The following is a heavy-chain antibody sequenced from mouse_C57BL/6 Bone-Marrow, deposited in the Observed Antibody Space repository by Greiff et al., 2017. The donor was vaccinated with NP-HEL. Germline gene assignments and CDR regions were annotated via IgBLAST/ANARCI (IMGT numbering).Heavy chain of an antibody. CDR1: GFTFSDAW. Sequence: EVMLVESGGGLVQPGGSMKLSCAASGFTFSDAWMDWVRQSPEKGLEWVAEIRNKANNHATYYAESVKGRFTISRDDSKSSVYLQMNSLRAEDTGIYYCTRRAGITTVPWFAYWGQGTLVTVSA. CDR3: TRRAGITTVPWFAY. D-gene: IGHD1-1*01. J-gene: IGHJ3*01. CDR2: IRNKANNHAT. V-gene: IGHV6-6*01.